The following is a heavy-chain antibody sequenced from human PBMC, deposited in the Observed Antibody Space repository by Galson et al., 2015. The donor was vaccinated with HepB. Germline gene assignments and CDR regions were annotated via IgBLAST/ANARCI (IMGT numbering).Heavy chain of an antibody. D-gene: IGHD3-22*01. J-gene: IGHJ5*02. CDR3: AREIYYDRNWFDP. CDR1: GFTFSSYA. CDR2: ISYDGSNK. Sequence: SLRLSCAASGFTFSSYAMHWIRQAPGKGLEWVAVISYDGSNKYYADSVKGRFTISRDNSKNTLYLQMNSLRAEDTAVYYCAREIYYDRNWFDPWGQGTLVTVSS. V-gene: IGHV3-30-3*01.